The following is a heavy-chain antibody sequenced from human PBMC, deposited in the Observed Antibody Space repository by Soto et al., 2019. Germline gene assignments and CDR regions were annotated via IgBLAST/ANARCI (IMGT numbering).Heavy chain of an antibody. CDR3: ARVGCETRCSDYLYYYMDV. V-gene: IGHV3-64*01. CDR2: IGSDGRNT. D-gene: IGHD2-2*01. J-gene: IGHJ6*03. Sequence: QLVESGGGLVQPGGSLRLSCAASGFPFSHYAMQWVRQAPGKGLEYVSAIGSDGRNTYYENSVRGRFTISRANSKNTLYLHMGSLRAEDMAVYYCARVGCETRCSDYLYYYMDVWGKGTTITVSS. CDR1: GFPFSHYA.